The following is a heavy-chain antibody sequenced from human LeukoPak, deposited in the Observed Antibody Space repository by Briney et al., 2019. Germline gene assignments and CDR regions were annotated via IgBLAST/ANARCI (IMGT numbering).Heavy chain of an antibody. V-gene: IGHV3-21*01. Sequence: GGSLRLSCAASGFTFSSYSMNWVRQAPGKGLEWVSSISSSSSYIYYADSVKGRFTISRDNAKNSLYLQMNSLRAEDTAVYYRARAGHYGSGSSYYFDYWGQGTLVTVSS. J-gene: IGHJ4*02. CDR3: ARAGHYGSGSSYYFDY. D-gene: IGHD3-10*01. CDR1: GFTFSSYS. CDR2: ISSSSSYI.